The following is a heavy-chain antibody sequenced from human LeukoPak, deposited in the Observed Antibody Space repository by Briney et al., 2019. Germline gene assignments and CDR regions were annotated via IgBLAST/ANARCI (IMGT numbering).Heavy chain of an antibody. D-gene: IGHD1-26*01. Sequence: GASVKVSCKASGYTFTSYYMHWVRQAPGQGLEWMGWISAYNDNTNYAQEFQGRVTMTTDTSTSTAYMELRSLRSDDTAVYYCARDGTTTDDHWGQGTLVTVSS. CDR1: GYTFTSYY. V-gene: IGHV1-18*04. CDR3: ARDGTTTDDH. J-gene: IGHJ4*02. CDR2: ISAYNDNT.